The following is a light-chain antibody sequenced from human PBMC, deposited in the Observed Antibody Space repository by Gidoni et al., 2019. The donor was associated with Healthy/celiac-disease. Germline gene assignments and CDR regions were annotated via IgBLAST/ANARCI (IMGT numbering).Light chain of an antibody. CDR3: QQRSNWLFT. Sequence: DIVLTQSPATLSSPPVERATLSCRASQSVSSYLAWYQQKPGQAPRLLIYDASNRATGIPARFSGSGSGTDFTLTSSSLEPEDFAVYYCQQRSNWLFTFGPGTKVDIK. J-gene: IGKJ3*01. CDR2: DAS. CDR1: QSVSSY. V-gene: IGKV3-11*01.